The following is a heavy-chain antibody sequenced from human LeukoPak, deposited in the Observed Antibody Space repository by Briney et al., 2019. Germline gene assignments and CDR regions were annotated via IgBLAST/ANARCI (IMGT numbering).Heavy chain of an antibody. CDR1: SGSISTYY. CDR2: IYYSGST. D-gene: IGHD5-24*01. J-gene: IGHJ4*02. Sequence: KPSETLSLTCTVSSGSISTYYWSWIRQPPGKVLEWIGYIYYSGSTNYHRSLKSRVTISLDTSKNKFPLRLTSVTAADTGVYYCARETDNNFFDFWVQGPVNTV. CDR3: ARETDNNFFDF. V-gene: IGHV4-59*12.